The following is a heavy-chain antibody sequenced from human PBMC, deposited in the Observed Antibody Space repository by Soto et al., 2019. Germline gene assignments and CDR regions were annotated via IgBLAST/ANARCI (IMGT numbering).Heavy chain of an antibody. CDR1: GFSLTTDRVG. CDR3: AHAYGGRSLY. D-gene: IGHD1-26*01. Sequence: QITLKESGPTLVKPTQTLTLTCTFSGFSLTTDRVGVGWIRQPPGEALEWLAVIYWDDSKTYRPSLESRLTTTKDTAKNQVALTMTSMDCPDTATYYCAHAYGGRSLYWGQGTLVNVSS. J-gene: IGHJ4*02. CDR2: IYWDDSK. V-gene: IGHV2-5*02.